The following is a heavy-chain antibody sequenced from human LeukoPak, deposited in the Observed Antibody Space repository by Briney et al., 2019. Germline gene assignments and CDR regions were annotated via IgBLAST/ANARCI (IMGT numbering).Heavy chain of an antibody. CDR3: ARDTANSPGWYSYDSSGYYFDY. D-gene: IGHD3-22*01. CDR1: GFTFSSYS. J-gene: IGHJ4*02. V-gene: IGHV3-21*01. Sequence: GGSLRLSCAASGFTFSSYSMNWVRQAPGKGLEWVSSISSSSSYIYYADSVKGRFTISRDNAKNSLYLQMNSLRAEDTAVYYCARDTANSPGWYSYDSSGYYFDYWGQGTLVTVSS. CDR2: ISSSSSYI.